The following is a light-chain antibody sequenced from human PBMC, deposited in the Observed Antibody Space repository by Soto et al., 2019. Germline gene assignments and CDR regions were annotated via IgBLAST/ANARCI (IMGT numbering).Light chain of an antibody. CDR2: GAS. CDR3: QQYGSSPPLT. CDR1: QSVTSNY. Sequence: EIVLTQSPGTLSLSPGERATLSCRASQSVTSNYLAWYQQKPGQAPRLLIYGASSRATGIPDRFSGSGSGTHFTLTISRLEPEDFAVYYCQQYGSSPPLTFGGGTKVEIK. V-gene: IGKV3-20*01. J-gene: IGKJ4*01.